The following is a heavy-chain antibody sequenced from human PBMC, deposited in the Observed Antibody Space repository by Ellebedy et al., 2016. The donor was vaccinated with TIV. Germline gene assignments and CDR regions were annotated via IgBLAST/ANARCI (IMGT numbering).Heavy chain of an antibody. Sequence: GESLKISCAASGFTFSSYDMHWVRQATGKGLEWVSAIGTAGDTYYPGSVKGRFTISRDNAKNTLYLQMNSLRAEDTAVYYCARDGIVGGTTEYYFDYWGQGTLVTVSS. CDR3: ARDGIVGGTTEYYFDY. CDR1: GFTFSSYD. V-gene: IGHV3-13*01. CDR2: IGTAGDT. D-gene: IGHD1-26*01. J-gene: IGHJ4*02.